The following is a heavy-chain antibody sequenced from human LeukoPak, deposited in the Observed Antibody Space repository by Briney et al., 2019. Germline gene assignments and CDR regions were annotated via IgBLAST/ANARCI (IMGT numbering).Heavy chain of an antibody. V-gene: IGHV3-49*04. Sequence: GGSLRLSCTASGFTFGDYAMSWVRQAPGKGLGWVGFIRSKAYGGTTEYAASVKGRFTISRDDSNSIAYLQMNSLKTEDTAVYYCTRVPVVWFGAFPYFGNKGRGNLATV. CDR1: GFTFGDYA. D-gene: IGHD3-10*01. CDR2: IRSKAYGGTT. CDR3: TRVPVVWFGAFPYFGN. J-gene: IGHJ4*02.